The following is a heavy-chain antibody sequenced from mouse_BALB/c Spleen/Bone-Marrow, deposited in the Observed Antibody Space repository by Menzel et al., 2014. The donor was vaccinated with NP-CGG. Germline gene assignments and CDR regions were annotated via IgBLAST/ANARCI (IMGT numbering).Heavy chain of an antibody. V-gene: IGHV3-8*02. D-gene: IGHD1-2*01. CDR1: GDSITSSY. CDR2: ISYSGNA. CDR3: ARGNGYHFDY. J-gene: IGHJ2*01. Sequence: EVKLVESGPSLVKPSQTLSLPCSVTGDSITSSYWNWIRKFPGNKLEYMGYISYSGNAYYNPSLKSRISLTRDTSKNQYYLQLNSVTTEDIATYFCARGNGYHFDYWGQGTTLTVSS.